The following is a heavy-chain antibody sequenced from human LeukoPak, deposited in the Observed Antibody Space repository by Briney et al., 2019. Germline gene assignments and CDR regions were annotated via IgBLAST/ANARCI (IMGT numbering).Heavy chain of an antibody. D-gene: IGHD6-13*01. J-gene: IGHJ4*02. CDR1: GFTFSTHW. V-gene: IGHV3-74*01. Sequence: GGSLRLSCTVSGFTFSTHWMRWVRQAPGKGLVWVSHIKGDGTSTNYGDSVKGRFTISRDNAKNTLSLQMNSLRAEDTAVYYCARDGLAAAADYWGQETLVTVSS. CDR3: ARDGLAAAADY. CDR2: IKGDGTST.